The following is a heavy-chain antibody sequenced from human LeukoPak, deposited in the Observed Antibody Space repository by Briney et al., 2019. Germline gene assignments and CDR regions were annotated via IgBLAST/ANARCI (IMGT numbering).Heavy chain of an antibody. CDR1: GYTLTELS. CDR3: ATWAAADRLLDY. J-gene: IGHJ4*02. CDR2: FDPEDGET. V-gene: IGHV1-24*01. Sequence: GASVKVSCKVSGYTLTELSMHWVRQAPGKGLEWMGGFDPEDGETIYAQKFQGRVTMTEDTSTDTAYMELSSLRSEDTAVYYCATWAAADRLLDYWGQGTLVTVSS. D-gene: IGHD6-13*01.